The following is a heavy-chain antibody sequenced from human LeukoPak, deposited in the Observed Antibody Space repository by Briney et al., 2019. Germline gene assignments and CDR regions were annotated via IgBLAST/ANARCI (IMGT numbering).Heavy chain of an antibody. J-gene: IGHJ3*02. V-gene: IGHV3-23*01. CDR3: AKASGYSYGYNAFDI. CDR2: ISGSGSST. CDR1: GFTFSSYA. D-gene: IGHD5-18*01. Sequence: GSLRLSCAASGFTFSSYAMSWVRQAPGKGLEWVSAISGSGSSTYYADSVKGRFTISRDNSKNTLYLQMNSLRAEDTAVYYCAKASGYSYGYNAFDIWGQGTMVTVSS.